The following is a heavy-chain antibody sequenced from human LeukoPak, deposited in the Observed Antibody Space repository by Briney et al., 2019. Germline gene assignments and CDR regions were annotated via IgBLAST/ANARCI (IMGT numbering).Heavy chain of an antibody. CDR1: GGTFSTYA. Sequence: ASVKVSCKASGGTFSTYAVSWVRQAPGQGLEWMGRIIPILAITNYAQKFQGRVTITADKSTSTAYMELSSLRSEDTAVYYCARVFAGGYCSSTSCYNYYYMDVWGKGTTVTVS. CDR3: ARVFAGGYCSSTSCYNYYYMDV. V-gene: IGHV1-69*04. J-gene: IGHJ6*03. CDR2: IIPILAIT. D-gene: IGHD2-2*02.